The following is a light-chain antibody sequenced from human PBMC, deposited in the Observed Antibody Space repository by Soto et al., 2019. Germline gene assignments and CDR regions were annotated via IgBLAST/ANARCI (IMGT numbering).Light chain of an antibody. Sequence: EIVMTQSPGTLSVSPGERATLFCRASQSVRSSLAWYQQKPGQAPRLFIYDASTRATGIPARFSGSGSGTEFTLTISSLQSEDFAVYYCQQYNNWRTFGQGTKVDIK. V-gene: IGKV3-15*01. J-gene: IGKJ1*01. CDR2: DAS. CDR3: QQYNNWRT. CDR1: QSVRSS.